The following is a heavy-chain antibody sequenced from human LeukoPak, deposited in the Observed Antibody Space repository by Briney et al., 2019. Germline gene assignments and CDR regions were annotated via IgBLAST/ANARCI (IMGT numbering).Heavy chain of an antibody. CDR2: ISNSGSTI. D-gene: IGHD5-18*01. J-gene: IGHJ4*02. V-gene: IGHV3-11*04. Sequence: GGSLRLSCAASGFTFSDYYMSWIRQAPGKGLEWISYISNSGSTIYYADSVKGRFTLSRDNVQNSLYLQMNSLRAEDTAVYYCASSTGYSYGYFDYWGQGTLVTVSS. CDR3: ASSTGYSYGYFDY. CDR1: GFTFSDYY.